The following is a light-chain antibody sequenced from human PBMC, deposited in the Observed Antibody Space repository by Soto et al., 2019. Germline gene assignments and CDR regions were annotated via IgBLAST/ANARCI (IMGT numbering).Light chain of an antibody. J-gene: IGLJ3*02. Sequence: QSALTQPASVSGSPGQSITISCTGTSSDVGAHDYVSWYQQHPGKAPKLMIYEVSYRPSGVSNRFSGSKSGNTASLTISGLQAEDEATYYCSSYTSTNTLFGGGTNLTVL. CDR2: EVS. V-gene: IGLV2-14*01. CDR3: SSYTSTNTL. CDR1: SSDVGAHDY.